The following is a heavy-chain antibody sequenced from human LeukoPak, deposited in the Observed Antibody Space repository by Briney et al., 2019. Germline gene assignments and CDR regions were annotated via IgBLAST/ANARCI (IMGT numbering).Heavy chain of an antibody. J-gene: IGHJ4*02. V-gene: IGHV1-46*01. Sequence: AAVKVSCKASGYTFINYYIHWVRQAPGQGLEWMGLINPGGGSTTYSQKFQGRVTMTRDTSTNTVYMELNSLRSEDTALYYCARAQTGDSDYWGQGTLVTVSS. D-gene: IGHD7-27*01. CDR3: ARAQTGDSDY. CDR1: GYTFINYY. CDR2: INPGGGST.